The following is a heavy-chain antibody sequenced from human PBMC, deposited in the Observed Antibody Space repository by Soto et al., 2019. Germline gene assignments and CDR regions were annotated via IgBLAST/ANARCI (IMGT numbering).Heavy chain of an antibody. V-gene: IGHV3-66*01. CDR1: GFIVSNNY. CDR2: IYSDDKT. Sequence: EVQLVESGGGLVQPGGSLRLSCAASGFIVSNNYMSWVRQAPGKGLEWVSIIYSDDKTYYADSVKGIFTVSRDSSKNTVYLQMNSLRAEDTAVYYCARYGSGSLFLWGQGTLVTVSS. D-gene: IGHD3-10*01. J-gene: IGHJ4*02. CDR3: ARYGSGSLFL.